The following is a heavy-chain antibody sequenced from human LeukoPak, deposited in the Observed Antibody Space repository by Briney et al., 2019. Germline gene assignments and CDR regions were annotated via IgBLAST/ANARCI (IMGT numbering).Heavy chain of an antibody. Sequence: ASVKDSCTAAGSTLTRYGISWVRQAPGQGLEWMGWISACNGNTNYAQKLQGRVTMTTDTSTSTAYMELRSLRSDDTAVYYCARDRLEYPYDYWGQGTLVTVSS. CDR3: ARDRLEYPYDY. CDR2: ISACNGNT. CDR1: GSTLTRYG. J-gene: IGHJ4*02. V-gene: IGHV1-18*01. D-gene: IGHD3-3*01.